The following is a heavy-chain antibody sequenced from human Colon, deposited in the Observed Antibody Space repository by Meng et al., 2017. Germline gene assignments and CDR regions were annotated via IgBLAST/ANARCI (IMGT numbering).Heavy chain of an antibody. CDR1: XXXFNSLH. CDR2: MNPKSGDT. CDR3: ARGVDAGVDY. Sequence: QVXXVQSXAQVTMPGAXXKVSCKTSXXXFNSLHINWVRQATGQGLEWMGWMNPKSGDTGLAQKFQGRLTLTRDTSMNTAYMELSSLTSEDTAVYYCARGVDAGVDYWGQGTLVTVSS. J-gene: IGHJ4*02. D-gene: IGHD7-27*01. V-gene: IGHV1-8*01.